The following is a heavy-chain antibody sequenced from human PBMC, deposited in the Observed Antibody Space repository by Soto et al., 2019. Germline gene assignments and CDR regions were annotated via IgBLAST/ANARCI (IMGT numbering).Heavy chain of an antibody. V-gene: IGHV3-53*02. CDR2: LYSGGGT. CDR1: GFIVSNNY. J-gene: IGHJ3*01. Sequence: EVQLVETGGGLIQPGGSLRLSCAASGFIVSNNYMSWVRQAPGKGLEWVSVLYSGGGTYYADSVKGRFTISRDSSKNTLYLQMTSLSDEDTAVYFCARGGANEAFDVWGQGTMVTVSS. CDR3: ARGGANEAFDV. D-gene: IGHD1-26*01.